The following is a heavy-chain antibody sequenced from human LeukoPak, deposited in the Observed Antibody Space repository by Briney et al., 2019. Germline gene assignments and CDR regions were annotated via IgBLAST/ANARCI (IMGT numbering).Heavy chain of an antibody. D-gene: IGHD2-8*01. CDR2: ISWNSGSI. Sequence: QPGRSLRLSCAASGFTFDDYAMHWVRQAPGKGLEWVSGISWNSGSIGYADSVKGRFTISRDNAKNTLYLQMNSLRAEDTAVYYCARVLNGLDYWGQGTLVTVSS. CDR1: GFTFDDYA. J-gene: IGHJ4*02. V-gene: IGHV3-9*01. CDR3: ARVLNGLDY.